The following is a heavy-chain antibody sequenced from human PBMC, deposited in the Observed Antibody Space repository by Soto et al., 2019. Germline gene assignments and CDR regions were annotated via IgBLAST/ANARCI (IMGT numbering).Heavy chain of an antibody. D-gene: IGHD2-15*01. CDR1: GGSLNTYY. CDR2: IYYTGIT. CDR3: ARAPYYSSWSTYADNWFDP. J-gene: IGHJ5*02. Sequence: SETLSLTCTVSGGSLNTYYWSWIRQPPGEGLEWIGFIYYTGITNYNPSLKSRVSISLDTPRNQFSLKLASVTAADTALYYCARAPYYSSWSTYADNWFDPWGQGTLVTVSS. V-gene: IGHV4-59*08.